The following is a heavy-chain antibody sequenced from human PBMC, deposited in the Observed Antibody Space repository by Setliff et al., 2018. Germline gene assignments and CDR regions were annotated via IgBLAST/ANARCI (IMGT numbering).Heavy chain of an antibody. CDR3: ARSYSSSWYGFFQH. J-gene: IGHJ1*01. V-gene: IGHV3-23*01. Sequence: GGSLRLSCAASRFTFSNYAMSWVRQAPGKGLEWVSAISASGRTTYSADSVKGRFTISRDNSKNTLSLQMNSLRAEDTAVYYCARSYSSSWYGFFQHWGQGTLVTVSS. CDR2: ISASGRTT. CDR1: RFTFSNYA. D-gene: IGHD6-13*01.